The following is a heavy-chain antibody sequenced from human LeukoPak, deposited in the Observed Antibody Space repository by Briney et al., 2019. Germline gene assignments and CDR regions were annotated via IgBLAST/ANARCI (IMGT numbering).Heavy chain of an antibody. Sequence: GGSLRLSCATSGFTFSNYWMSWVRRAPGKGLEWVANIKQDGSDKYYVDSVKGRFTISRDNAKNSLYLQMNTLRAEDTAVYYCARDPGGQPSLGAFDIWGQGTMVTVSS. D-gene: IGHD1-14*01. CDR1: GFTFSNYW. J-gene: IGHJ3*02. V-gene: IGHV3-7*01. CDR3: ARDPGGQPSLGAFDI. CDR2: IKQDGSDK.